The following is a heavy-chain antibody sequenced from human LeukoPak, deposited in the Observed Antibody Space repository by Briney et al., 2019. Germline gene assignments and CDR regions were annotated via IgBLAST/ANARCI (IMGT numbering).Heavy chain of an antibody. J-gene: IGHJ4*02. Sequence: GGSLRLSXGASGFTFSSSWMHSVRQAPGKGLVWISQINSDGSITNYADFVKGRFTISRDNAKKMLYLQMNSLRAEDTAVYYCARDGPCINGVCYTDFDYWGQGTLVTVSS. V-gene: IGHV3-74*01. CDR2: INSDGSIT. CDR1: GFTFSSSW. CDR3: ARDGPCINGVCYTDFDY. D-gene: IGHD2-8*01.